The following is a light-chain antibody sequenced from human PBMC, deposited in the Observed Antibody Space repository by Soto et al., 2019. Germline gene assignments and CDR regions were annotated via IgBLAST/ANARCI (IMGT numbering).Light chain of an antibody. J-gene: IGKJ2*01. Sequence: EIMLTQSPGTLSLSPGEGATLSCRASQSVRNNYLAWYQQKPGQAPRLLISGASSRATGVPDRFSGSGSGTDFTLTISRLESEDFAVYYCQRYGSSPPHTFGQGTRLEIK. CDR1: QSVRNNY. V-gene: IGKV3-20*01. CDR2: GAS. CDR3: QRYGSSPPHT.